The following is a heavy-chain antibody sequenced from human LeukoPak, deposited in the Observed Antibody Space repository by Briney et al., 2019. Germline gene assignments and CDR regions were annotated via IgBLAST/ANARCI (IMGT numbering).Heavy chain of an antibody. J-gene: IGHJ4*02. D-gene: IGHD3-3*01. CDR2: ISGSGGSA. V-gene: IGHV3-23*01. CDR1: RFTFSNYA. Sequence: GGSLRLSCAASRFTFSNYAMSWVRQAPGKGLEWVAVISGSGGSAYYADSVKGRFTVSRDNSKNTLLLQMNSLRAEDTALYYCAKSMRGYYRFDYWGQGTLVTVSS. CDR3: AKSMRGYYRFDY.